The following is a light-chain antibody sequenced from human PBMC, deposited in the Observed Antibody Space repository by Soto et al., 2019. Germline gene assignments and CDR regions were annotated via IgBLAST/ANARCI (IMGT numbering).Light chain of an antibody. J-gene: IGKJ1*01. CDR3: QQPYSTPPT. CDR1: QSISTY. V-gene: IGKV1-39*01. Sequence: DIQMTQSPSSLSASVGDRVTITCRASQSISTYLNWYQQKAGLAPKLLSYAASSLQSGVPSRFSGSGSGTDFTLTISSLQPEDFATYYCQQPYSTPPTLGEATKVGIK. CDR2: AAS.